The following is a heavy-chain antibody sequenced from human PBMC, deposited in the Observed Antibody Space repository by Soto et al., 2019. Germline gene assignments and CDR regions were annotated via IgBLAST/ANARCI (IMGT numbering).Heavy chain of an antibody. Sequence: LGESLKISCKGSGYSFTSYWISWVRQMPGKGLEWMGRIDPSDSYTNYSPSFQGHVTISADKSISTAYLQWSSLKASDTAMYYCARRKVANYYYYYGMDVWGQGTTVTVSS. J-gene: IGHJ6*02. D-gene: IGHD5-12*01. V-gene: IGHV5-10-1*01. CDR2: IDPSDSYT. CDR1: GYSFTSYW. CDR3: ARRKVANYYYYYGMDV.